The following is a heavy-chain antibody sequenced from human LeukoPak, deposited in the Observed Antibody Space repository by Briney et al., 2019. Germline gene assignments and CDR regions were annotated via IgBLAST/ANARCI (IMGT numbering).Heavy chain of an antibody. CDR1: GYSISSGYY. Sequence: SETLSLTCTVSGYSISSGYYWGWNRQPPGKGLEWIGSIYHSGSTYYNPSLKSRVTISVDTSKNQFPLKLSSVTAADTAVYYCARLRPRYFDWLPSNYYYMDVWGKGTTVTVSS. CDR2: IYHSGST. CDR3: ARLRPRYFDWLPSNYYYMDV. D-gene: IGHD3-9*01. V-gene: IGHV4-38-2*02. J-gene: IGHJ6*03.